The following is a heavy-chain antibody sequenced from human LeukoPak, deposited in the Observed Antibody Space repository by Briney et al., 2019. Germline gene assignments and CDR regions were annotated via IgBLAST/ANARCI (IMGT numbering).Heavy chain of an antibody. J-gene: IGHJ4*02. Sequence: GGSLRLSCAASGFTFSSYWMSWVRQAPGKGLEGVANIKQDGSEKYYVDSVKGRFTISRDNAKNSLYLQMNSLRAEDTAVYYCARAYYYDSSGYHTSFDYWGQGTLVTVSS. CDR1: GFTFSSYW. CDR3: ARAYYYDSSGYHTSFDY. V-gene: IGHV3-7*01. D-gene: IGHD3-22*01. CDR2: IKQDGSEK.